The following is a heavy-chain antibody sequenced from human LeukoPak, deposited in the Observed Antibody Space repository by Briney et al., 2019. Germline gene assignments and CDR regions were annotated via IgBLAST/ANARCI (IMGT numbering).Heavy chain of an antibody. D-gene: IGHD3-22*01. CDR2: ISAYNVNT. V-gene: IGHV1-18*01. CDR1: GYNLISYG. Sequence: RASVTVSCKASGYNLISYGIIWVRQAPGQALEWMGWISAYNVNTNYAQKFQGRVTMTTNTSTSTAYMELRSLKSDDTAVYFCARPYDTSGYYKYYFDYWGQGTLVTVSS. CDR3: ARPYDTSGYYKYYFDY. J-gene: IGHJ4*02.